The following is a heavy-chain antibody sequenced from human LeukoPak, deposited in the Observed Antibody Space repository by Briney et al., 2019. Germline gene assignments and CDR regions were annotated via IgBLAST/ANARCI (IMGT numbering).Heavy chain of an antibody. CDR3: ARDIYYYDSSGYYFPGGSDY. V-gene: IGHV3-23*01. Sequence: PGGSLRLSCAASGFTFNNYAMTWIRRAPGKGLEWVSSISGSDGSTYYADSVKGRFTISRDNAKNSLYLQMNSLRAEDTAVYYCARDIYYYDSSGYYFPGGSDYWGQGTLVTVSS. CDR2: ISGSDGST. J-gene: IGHJ4*02. D-gene: IGHD3-22*01. CDR1: GFTFNNYA.